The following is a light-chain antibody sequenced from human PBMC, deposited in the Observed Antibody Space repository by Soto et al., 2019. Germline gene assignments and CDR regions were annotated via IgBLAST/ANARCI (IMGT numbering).Light chain of an antibody. CDR2: DVS. CDR3: SSYTSSSTLGV. Sequence: QSVLTQPASVSGSPGQSITISCTGTSGDVGGYNYVSWYQQHPGKAPKLMIYDVSNRPSGVSNRFSGSKSGNTASLTISGLQAEDEADYYCSSYTSSSTLGVFGGGTQLTVL. V-gene: IGLV2-14*01. CDR1: SGDVGGYNY. J-gene: IGLJ3*02.